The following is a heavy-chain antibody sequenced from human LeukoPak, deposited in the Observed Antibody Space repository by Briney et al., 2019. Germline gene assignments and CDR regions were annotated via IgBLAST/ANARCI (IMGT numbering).Heavy chain of an antibody. CDR3: AKSMVRGVSNFDY. CDR2: ISGSGGST. J-gene: IGHJ4*02. CDR1: GFTFNSYA. V-gene: IGHV3-23*01. Sequence: GGSLRLSCAASGFTFNSYAMTWVRQAPGKGLEWVSAISGSGGSTYYADSVKGRFTISRDNSKNTLYLQMNSLRAEDTAVYYCAKSMVRGVSNFDYWGQGTLVTVSS. D-gene: IGHD3-10*01.